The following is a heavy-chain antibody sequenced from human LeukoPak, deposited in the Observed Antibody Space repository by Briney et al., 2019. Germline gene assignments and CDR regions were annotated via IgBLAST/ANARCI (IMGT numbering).Heavy chain of an antibody. CDR1: GVSVSSYY. Sequence: SETLSLTCTVSGVSVSSYYWSWIRQPAGKGLEWIGRISTNGSTNYNPSLKSRVTMSVDTSKNQFSLKLSSVTAADTAVYYCARDLYRYCSGGNCRQFDYWGQGTLVTVSS. V-gene: IGHV4-4*07. CDR3: ARDLYRYCSGGNCRQFDY. D-gene: IGHD2-15*01. J-gene: IGHJ4*02. CDR2: ISTNGST.